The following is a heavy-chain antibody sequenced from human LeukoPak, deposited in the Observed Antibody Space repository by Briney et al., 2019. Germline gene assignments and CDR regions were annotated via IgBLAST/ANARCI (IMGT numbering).Heavy chain of an antibody. CDR3: AKFWYRTGDLY. J-gene: IGHJ4*02. D-gene: IGHD7-27*01. Sequence: GGSLRLSCAASGFTFSSYGMHWVRQAPGKGLEWVAVISYDGSNKYYADSVKGRFTISRDNSKNTLYLQMNSLRAEDTAVYYCAKFWYRTGDLYWGQGTLVTVSS. CDR2: ISYDGSNK. V-gene: IGHV3-30*18. CDR1: GFTFSSYG.